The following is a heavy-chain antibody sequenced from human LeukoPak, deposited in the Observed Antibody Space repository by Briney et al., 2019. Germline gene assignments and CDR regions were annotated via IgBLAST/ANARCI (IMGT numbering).Heavy chain of an antibody. V-gene: IGHV4-38-2*02. CDR3: ARDSGYDNFDY. CDR1: GYSISSGYY. D-gene: IGHD5-12*01. CDR2: IYHSGST. Sequence: SETLSLTCTVSGYSISSGYYWGWIRQPPGKGLEWIGSIYHSGSTYYNPSLKSRVTTSVDTSKNQFSLKLSSVTAADTAVYYCARDSGYDNFDYWGQGTLVTVSS. J-gene: IGHJ4*02.